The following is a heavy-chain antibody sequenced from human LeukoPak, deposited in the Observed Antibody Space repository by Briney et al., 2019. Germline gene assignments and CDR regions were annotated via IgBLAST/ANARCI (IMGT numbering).Heavy chain of an antibody. J-gene: IGHJ4*02. CDR2: ISGSGGST. V-gene: IGHV3-23*01. CDR3: AKRKCGSSGYTDY. Sequence: GGSLRLSCAASGFTFSSYAMSWVRQAPGKGLEWVSAISGSGGSTYYADSVKGRFTMSRDNPKNTPYLQMNSLRAEDTAVYYCAKRKCGSSGYTDYWGQGTLVTVSS. D-gene: IGHD3-22*01. CDR1: GFTFSSYA.